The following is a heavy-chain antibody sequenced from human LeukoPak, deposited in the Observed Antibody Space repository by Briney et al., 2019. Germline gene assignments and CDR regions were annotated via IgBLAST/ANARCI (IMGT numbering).Heavy chain of an antibody. J-gene: IGHJ3*02. CDR2: MNPNSGNT. V-gene: IGHV1-8*02. Sequence: ASVKVSCKASGGTFSSYAISWVRQAPGQGLEWMGWMNPNSGNTGYAQKFQGRVTMTRNTSISTAYMELSSLRSEDTAVYYCARFPPGWIRDYYDSSGFDIWGQGTMVTVSS. D-gene: IGHD3-22*01. CDR3: ARFPPGWIRDYYDSSGFDI. CDR1: GGTFSSYA.